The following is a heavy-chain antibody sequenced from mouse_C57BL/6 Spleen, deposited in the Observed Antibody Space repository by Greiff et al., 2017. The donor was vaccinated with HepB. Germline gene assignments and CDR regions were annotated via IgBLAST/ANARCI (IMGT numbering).Heavy chain of an antibody. Sequence: EVQLQQSGPELVKPGASVKMSCKASGYTFTDYNMHWVKQSHGKSLEWIGYINPNNGGTSYNQKFKGKATLTVNKSSSTAYMELRSLTSEDSAVYYCATPSYDYDGGDYAMDYWGQGTSVTVSS. CDR1: GYTFTDYN. CDR2: INPNNGGT. J-gene: IGHJ4*01. D-gene: IGHD2-4*01. CDR3: ATPSYDYDGGDYAMDY. V-gene: IGHV1-22*01.